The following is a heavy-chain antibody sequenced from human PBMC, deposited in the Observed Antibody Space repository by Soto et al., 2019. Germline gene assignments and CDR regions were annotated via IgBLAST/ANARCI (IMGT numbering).Heavy chain of an antibody. CDR1: GASIRSGGYS. CDR3: ARFGGYDWYYFDY. CDR2: IYHSGST. Sequence: PSETLSLTCAVSGASIRSGGYSWSWIRQPPGKGLEWIGYIYHSGSTYYNPSLKSRVTISVDRSKNQFSLKLSSVTAGDTAVYYCARFGGYDWYYFDYWGQGTLVTVSS. D-gene: IGHD5-12*01. J-gene: IGHJ4*02. V-gene: IGHV4-30-2*01.